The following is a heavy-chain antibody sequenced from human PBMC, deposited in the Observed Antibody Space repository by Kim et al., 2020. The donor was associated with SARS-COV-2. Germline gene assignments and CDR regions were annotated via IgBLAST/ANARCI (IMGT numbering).Heavy chain of an antibody. CDR3: ARDPNASGSYYN. D-gene: IGHD3-10*01. Sequence: YYTPSLKSRVTISVDTSKNQFSLKLSSVTAADTAVYYCARDPNASGSYYNWGQGTLVTVSS. J-gene: IGHJ4*02. V-gene: IGHV4-31*02.